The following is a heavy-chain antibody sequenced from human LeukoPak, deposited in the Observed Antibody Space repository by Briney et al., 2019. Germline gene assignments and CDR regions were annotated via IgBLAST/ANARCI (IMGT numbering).Heavy chain of an antibody. D-gene: IGHD4/OR15-4a*01. CDR2: ISSNGGST. CDR3: VKRLNNYFDY. V-gene: IGHV3-64D*06. Sequence: GGSLRLSCSASGFIFSSYAMHWVRQAPGKGLEFVSGISSNGGSTYYADSVKARFTMSRDNSKSALYLQMSSLRAEDTAVYYCVKRLNNYFDYWGQGTLVTVSS. J-gene: IGHJ4*02. CDR1: GFIFSSYA.